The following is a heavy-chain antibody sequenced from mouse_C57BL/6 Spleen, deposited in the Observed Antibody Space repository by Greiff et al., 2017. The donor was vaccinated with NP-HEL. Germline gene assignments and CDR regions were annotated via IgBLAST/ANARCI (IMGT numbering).Heavy chain of an antibody. CDR2: INPSNGGT. D-gene: IGHD1-1*01. CDR3: ARVPYGSSLYYAMDY. J-gene: IGHJ4*01. Sequence: QVQLQQPGTELVKPGASVKLSCKASGYTFTSYWMHWVKQRPGQGLEWIGNINPSNGGTNYTEKFKSKATLTVDKSSSTAYMQISSLTSEDSAVYYFARVPYGSSLYYAMDYWGQGTSVTVSS. V-gene: IGHV1-53*01. CDR1: GYTFTSYW.